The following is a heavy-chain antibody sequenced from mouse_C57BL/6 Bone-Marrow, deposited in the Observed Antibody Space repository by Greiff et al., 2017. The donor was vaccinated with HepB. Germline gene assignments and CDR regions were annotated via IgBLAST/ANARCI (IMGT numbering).Heavy chain of an antibody. V-gene: IGHV5-4*01. D-gene: IGHD1-1*01. CDR2: ISDGGSYT. J-gene: IGHJ3*01. Sequence: EVKLEESGGGLVKPGGSLKLSCAASGFTFSSYAMSWVRQTPEKRLEWVATISDGGSYTYYPDNVKGRFTISRDNAKNNLYLQMSHLKSEDTAMYYCARDPLRSEVYWGQGTLVTVSA. CDR1: GFTFSSYA. CDR3: ARDPLRSEVY.